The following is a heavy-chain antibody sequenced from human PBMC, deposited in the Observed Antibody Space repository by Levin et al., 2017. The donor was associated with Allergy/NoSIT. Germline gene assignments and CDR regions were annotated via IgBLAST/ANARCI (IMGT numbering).Heavy chain of an antibody. Sequence: ASVKVSCKASGYSFTGYYMHWVRQAPGQGLEWMGWINPNTGVTKYAQSFQGRVTMTRDTSLSTAYMELSRLRSDDTAVYYCASQSVTGTSDAFDIWGQGTMVTVSS. CDR2: INPNTGVT. CDR3: ASQSVTGTSDAFDI. CDR1: GYSFTGYY. D-gene: IGHD6-19*01. J-gene: IGHJ3*02. V-gene: IGHV1-2*02.